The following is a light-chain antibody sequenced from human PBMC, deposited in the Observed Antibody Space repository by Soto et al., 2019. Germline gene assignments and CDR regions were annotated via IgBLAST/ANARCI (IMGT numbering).Light chain of an antibody. Sequence: DIQMTQSPSTLSASVGDRVTITCWASQSIGSWLAWHQQKPGKAPKLLIYDASNLDSGVPSRFSGSGSGTDFTLTISRLEPEDFAVYYCQQYGTSPWTFGQGTKVDIK. V-gene: IGKV1-5*01. CDR1: QSIGSW. J-gene: IGKJ1*01. CDR3: QQYGTSPWT. CDR2: DAS.